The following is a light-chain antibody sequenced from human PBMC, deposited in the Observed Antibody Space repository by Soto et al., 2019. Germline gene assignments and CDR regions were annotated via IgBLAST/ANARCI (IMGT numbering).Light chain of an antibody. CDR3: PQYKNYSPFT. Sequence: DIQMTQSPSTLSASVGDRVTITCRASQSISSWLAWYQQKPGKAPKLLIYDASSLESGVPSRFSGSGSGTEITLNISSLQADYFSTYYRPQYKNYSPFTFGPWTKGDIK. CDR2: DAS. V-gene: IGKV1-5*01. J-gene: IGKJ3*01. CDR1: QSISSW.